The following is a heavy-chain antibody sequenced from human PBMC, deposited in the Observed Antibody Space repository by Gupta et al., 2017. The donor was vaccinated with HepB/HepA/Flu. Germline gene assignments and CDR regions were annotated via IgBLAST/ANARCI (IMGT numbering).Heavy chain of an antibody. CDR3: ARTSDYYYSSGYFPFDY. Sequence: QVQLVQSGAEVKKPGASVKVSCKASGYTFTTYGISWVRQAPGQGLEWMGWISAYNDNTNYATKLQGQVTMNTEHSQSTAYMELGDLRSDDTAGFFWARTSDYYYSSGYFPFDYWGQGTLVTVSS. CDR1: GYTFTTYG. V-gene: IGHV1-18*01. CDR2: ISAYNDNT. J-gene: IGHJ4*02. D-gene: IGHD3-22*01.